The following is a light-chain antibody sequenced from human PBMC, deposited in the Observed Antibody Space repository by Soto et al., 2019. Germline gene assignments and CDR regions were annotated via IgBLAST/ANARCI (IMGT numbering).Light chain of an antibody. CDR1: QDIGND. CDR2: RAS. Sequence: AIQITQSPSSLSAYVGYRVTISCRSSQDIGNDLNWYQQKPGKAPRFLIYRASSLQSGVPSRFSGGGSGTDFTLTISSLQTEAFATYYCLQEYNHPCTFGQGTKVDIK. V-gene: IGKV1-6*01. J-gene: IGKJ1*01. CDR3: LQEYNHPCT.